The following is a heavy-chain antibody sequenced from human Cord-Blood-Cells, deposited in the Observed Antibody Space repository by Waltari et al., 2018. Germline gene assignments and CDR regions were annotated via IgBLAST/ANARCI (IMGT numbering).Heavy chain of an antibody. D-gene: IGHD1-26*01. CDR2: ISYDGSNK. CDR1: GFTFSSYA. CDR3: ARVGADAFDI. V-gene: IGHV3-30-3*01. Sequence: QVQLVESGGGVVQPGRSLRLSCAASGFTFSSYAMHWVRQAPGKGLEWVAVISYDGSNKYYADSVKGRFTISRDNSKNTLYLQMNSLRAEDTAVYYCARVGADAFDIWGQGTMVTVSS. J-gene: IGHJ3*02.